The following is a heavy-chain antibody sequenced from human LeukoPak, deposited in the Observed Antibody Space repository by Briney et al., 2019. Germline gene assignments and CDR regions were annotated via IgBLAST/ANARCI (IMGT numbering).Heavy chain of an antibody. CDR1: GGTFSSYA. CDR3: ARDGAPYYYDSSGYPHSGDY. J-gene: IGHJ4*02. V-gene: IGHV1-69*01. Sequence: SVKVSCKASGGTFSSYAISWVRQAPGQGLEWMGGIIPIFGTANYAQKFQGRVTITADESTSTAYMELSSLRSEDTAVYYCARDGAPYYYDSSGYPHSGDYWGQGTLVTVSS. CDR2: IIPIFGTA. D-gene: IGHD3-22*01.